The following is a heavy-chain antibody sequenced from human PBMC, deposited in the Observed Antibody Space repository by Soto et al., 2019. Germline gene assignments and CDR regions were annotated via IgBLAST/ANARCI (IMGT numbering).Heavy chain of an antibody. J-gene: IGHJ6*02. Sequence: ASVKVSCKVSGYTLTELSMHWVRQAPGKGLEWMGGFDPEDGETIYAQKFQGRVTMTEDTSTDTAYMELSSLRSEDTAVYYCATGPVGAIAIYYGMDVWGQGTTVTVSS. CDR3: ATGPVGAIAIYYGMDV. CDR1: GYTLTELS. D-gene: IGHD2-21*01. V-gene: IGHV1-24*01. CDR2: FDPEDGET.